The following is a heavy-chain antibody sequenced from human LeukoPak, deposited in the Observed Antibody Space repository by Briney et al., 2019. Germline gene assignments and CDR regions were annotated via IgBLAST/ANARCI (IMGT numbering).Heavy chain of an antibody. Sequence: KSSQTLSLTCTVSGGSISSGGYYWSWICQHPGKGLEWIGYIYYSGSTYYNPSLKSRVTISVDTSKNQFSLKLSSVTAAGTAVYYCARERGGSPYYFDYWGQGTLVTVSS. CDR3: ARERGGSPYYFDY. CDR1: GGSISSGGYY. V-gene: IGHV4-31*03. CDR2: IYYSGST. D-gene: IGHD1-26*01. J-gene: IGHJ4*02.